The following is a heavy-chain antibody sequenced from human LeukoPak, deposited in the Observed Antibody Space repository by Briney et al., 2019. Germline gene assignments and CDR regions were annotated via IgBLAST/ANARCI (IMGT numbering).Heavy chain of an antibody. V-gene: IGHV4-39*07. D-gene: IGHD3-22*01. CDR2: IYYSGST. J-gene: IGHJ4*02. Sequence: PSETLSLTCTVSGGSISSSSYYWGWIRQPPGKGLEWIGSIYYSGSTYYNPSLKSRVTISVDTSKNQFSLKLSSVTAAGTAVYYCARGVSDSSGYYYPYFDYWGQGTLVTVSS. CDR3: ARGVSDSSGYYYPYFDY. CDR1: GGSISSSSYY.